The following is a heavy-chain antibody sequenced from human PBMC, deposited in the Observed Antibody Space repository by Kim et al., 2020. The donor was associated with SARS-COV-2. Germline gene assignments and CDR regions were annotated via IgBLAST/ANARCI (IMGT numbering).Heavy chain of an antibody. D-gene: IGHD7-27*01. Sequence: GGSLRLPCAASGFTFSRSWMHWVRQAPGKGLVWVSRINSDGSSTSYADSVKGRFTISRDNAKNTLYLQMNSLRAEDTAVYYCARVGHLGADYWGAQLYYFDYWGQGTLVTVSS. CDR3: ARVGHLGADYWGAQLYYFDY. CDR1: GFTFSRSW. J-gene: IGHJ4*02. V-gene: IGHV3-74*01. CDR2: INSDGSST.